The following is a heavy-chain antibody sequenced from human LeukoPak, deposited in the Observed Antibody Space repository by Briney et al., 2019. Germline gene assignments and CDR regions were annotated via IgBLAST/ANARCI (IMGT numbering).Heavy chain of an antibody. CDR3: ARESCVGIAVAGDFDY. CDR2: TYYRSKWYN. Sequence: PSQTLSLTCAISGDSVSSNSAAWNWIRQSPSRGLEWLGRTYYRSKWYNDYAVSVKSRITINPDTSKNQFSLQLNSVTPEDTAVYYCARESCVGIAVAGDFDYWGQGTLVTVSS. CDR1: GDSVSSNSAA. D-gene: IGHD6-19*01. J-gene: IGHJ4*02. V-gene: IGHV6-1*01.